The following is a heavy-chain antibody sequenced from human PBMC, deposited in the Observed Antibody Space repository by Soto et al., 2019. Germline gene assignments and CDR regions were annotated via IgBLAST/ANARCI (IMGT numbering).Heavy chain of an antibody. CDR1: GFTFDDYG. Sequence: GGSLRLSCAASGFTFDDYGMSWVRQAPGKGLEWVSGINWNGGSTGYADSVKGRFTISRDNAKNSLYLQMNSLRAEDTALYHCARVYYYGSGSYYNVIYYYYMDVWGKGTTVTVSS. J-gene: IGHJ6*03. V-gene: IGHV3-20*01. CDR3: ARVYYYGSGSYYNVIYYYYMDV. D-gene: IGHD3-10*01. CDR2: INWNGGST.